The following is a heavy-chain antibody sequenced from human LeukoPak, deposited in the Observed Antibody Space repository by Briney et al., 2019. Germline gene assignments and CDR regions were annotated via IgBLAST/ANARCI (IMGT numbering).Heavy chain of an antibody. CDR2: IYSGGTT. J-gene: IGHJ4*02. V-gene: IGHV3-53*01. CDR1: GFTVINNY. Sequence: PGGSLRLSCAASGFTVINNYMSWVRQAPGKGLEWVSIIYSGGTTFYADSVKGRFTISRDNSKNTLYLQMNSLRAEDTAVYYCARGGIAAAVFDYWGQGTLVTVSS. D-gene: IGHD6-13*01. CDR3: ARGGIAAAVFDY.